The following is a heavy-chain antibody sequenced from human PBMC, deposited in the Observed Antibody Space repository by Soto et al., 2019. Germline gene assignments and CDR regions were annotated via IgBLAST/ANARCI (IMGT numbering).Heavy chain of an antibody. V-gene: IGHV2-5*02. J-gene: IGHJ6*02. CDR3: AHAAGVYGAAGVYYGIYV. CDR2: LYWDDDK. D-gene: IGHD4-17*01. CDR1: GFSLSTSGVG. Sequence: QITLKESGPTLVKPTQTLTLTCTFSGFSLSTSGVGVGWIRQPPGKALEWLALLYWDDDKRYSPSPKCRLTITKDTSKNQVVLAMTNMDTVDTGTYYCAHAAGVYGAAGVYYGIYVWGQGTTVTVSS.